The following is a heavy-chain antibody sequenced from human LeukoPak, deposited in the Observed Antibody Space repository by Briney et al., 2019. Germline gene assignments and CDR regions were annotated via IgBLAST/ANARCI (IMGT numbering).Heavy chain of an antibody. V-gene: IGHV4-59*12. D-gene: IGHD2/OR15-2a*01. CDR2: VYHSGTS. Sequence: SETLSLTCTVSGGSINTYYWSWIRQPPGKGLEWIASVYHSGTSNYNPSLRSRVTISVDTSKNQFSLKLSSVTAADTAVYYCAREFYDGYYFDYWGQGTLVTVSS. J-gene: IGHJ4*02. CDR1: GGSINTYY. CDR3: AREFYDGYYFDY.